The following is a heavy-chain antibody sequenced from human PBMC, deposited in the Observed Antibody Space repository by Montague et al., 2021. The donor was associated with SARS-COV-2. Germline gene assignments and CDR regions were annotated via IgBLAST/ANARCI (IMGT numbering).Heavy chain of an antibody. V-gene: IGHV4-39*01. D-gene: IGHD1-26*01. J-gene: IGHJ4*01. Sequence: SETLSLTSTVSGDSISSLHYYWGWIRQSPGKGLEWIGNVFYRGSTYYXPSLRSRVTISVDTSKNQFALRLRSVTATDTAIYYCARRAGVVGDTRFDYWGRGILVLVSS. CDR3: ARRAGVVGDTRFDY. CDR2: VFYRGST. CDR1: GDSISSLHYY.